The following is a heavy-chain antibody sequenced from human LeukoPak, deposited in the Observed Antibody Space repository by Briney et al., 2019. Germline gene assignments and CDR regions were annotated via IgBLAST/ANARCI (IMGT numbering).Heavy chain of an antibody. Sequence: GGSLRLSCAASGFTFSSYEMNWVRQAPGKGLGWVSYISSSGSTIYYADSVKGRFTISRDNAKNSLYLQMNSLRAEDTAVYYCARSIQLWLVDYWGQGTLVTVSS. J-gene: IGHJ4*02. CDR2: ISSSGSTI. CDR3: ARSIQLWLVDY. CDR1: GFTFSSYE. D-gene: IGHD5-18*01. V-gene: IGHV3-48*03.